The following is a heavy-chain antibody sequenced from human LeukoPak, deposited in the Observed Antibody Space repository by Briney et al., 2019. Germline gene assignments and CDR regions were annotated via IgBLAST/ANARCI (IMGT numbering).Heavy chain of an antibody. CDR2: ISSSSSYI. J-gene: IGHJ5*02. CDR3: ARAVTYFYGSVTYDWFDP. CDR1: GFTFSSYS. Sequence: GGSPRLSCAASGFTFSSYSMNWVRQAPGKGLEWVSSISSSSSYIYYADSVKGRFTISRDNARNTLYLQMNSLRVEDTAMYYCARAVTYFYGSVTYDWFDPWGQGTLVTVSS. V-gene: IGHV3-21*01. D-gene: IGHD3-10*01.